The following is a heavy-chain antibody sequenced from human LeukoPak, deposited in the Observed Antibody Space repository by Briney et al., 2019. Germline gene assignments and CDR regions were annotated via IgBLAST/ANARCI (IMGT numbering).Heavy chain of an antibody. Sequence: GGSLRLSCAARGFSVSGQYMNWVRQAPGKGLEWGSVIYSGGSTYYADSVRGRFTISRDNSINTLYLQMNSLRAEDSAVYYCASSVYSGSPTKTFDYWGQGTLVTVSS. J-gene: IGHJ4*02. CDR3: ASSVYSGSPTKTFDY. D-gene: IGHD2-21*01. CDR1: GFSVSGQY. CDR2: IYSGGST. V-gene: IGHV3-53*01.